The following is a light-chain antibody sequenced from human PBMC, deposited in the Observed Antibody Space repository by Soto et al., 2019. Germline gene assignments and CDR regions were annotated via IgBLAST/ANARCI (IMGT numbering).Light chain of an antibody. CDR1: RNVSIY. Sequence: DIPLTQSPPSLAASVGDRLTLTCRASRNVSIYLNWYQHKPGKGPTLLIHATSNLQIGVPSRFSGSGSGTEFTLTISSLEPEDFGTYYCQQSYKMPSFGQGTRLEIK. CDR2: ATS. V-gene: IGKV1-39*01. J-gene: IGKJ5*01. CDR3: QQSYKMPS.